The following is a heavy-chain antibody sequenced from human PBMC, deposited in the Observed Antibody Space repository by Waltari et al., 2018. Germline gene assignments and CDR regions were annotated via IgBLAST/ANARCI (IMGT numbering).Heavy chain of an antibody. CDR1: GFTFSSYD. CDR2: ISYDGSNK. Sequence: QVQLVESGGGVVQPGRSLRLSCAASGFTFSSYDMHWVRQAPGKGLEWVAVISYDGSNKYYADSVKGRFTISRDNSKNTLYLQMNSLRAEDTAVYYCARGPSSGSYLDWGQGTLVTVSS. CDR3: ARGPSSGSYLD. D-gene: IGHD1-26*01. J-gene: IGHJ4*02. V-gene: IGHV3-30-3*01.